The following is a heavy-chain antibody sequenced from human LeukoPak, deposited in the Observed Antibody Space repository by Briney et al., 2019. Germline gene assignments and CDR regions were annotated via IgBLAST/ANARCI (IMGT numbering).Heavy chain of an antibody. CDR1: GGSISSYY. D-gene: IGHD3-22*01. Sequence: SETLSLTCTVSGGSISSYYWSWIRQPAGKGLEWIGRIYTSGSTNYNPSLKSRVTMSVDTSKNQFYLKLSSLTAADTAVYYCARRDDSSGYHKIFDYWGPGTLVTVSS. V-gene: IGHV4-4*07. CDR2: IYTSGST. J-gene: IGHJ4*02. CDR3: ARRDDSSGYHKIFDY.